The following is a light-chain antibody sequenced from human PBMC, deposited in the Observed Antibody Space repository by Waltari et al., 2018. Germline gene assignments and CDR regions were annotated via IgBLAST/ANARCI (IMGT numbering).Light chain of an antibody. Sequence: QSALTHPPSVSGSPGQTVPITCTRTNSDFGSYNRVSWYQKPPATAPQRVIYEVNNRPSGVPDRFSGSKSGNTASLTISGLQAEDEADYYCSSWTGSPVFGGGTKLTVL. J-gene: IGLJ3*02. CDR3: SSWTGSPV. CDR1: NSDFGSYNR. V-gene: IGLV2-18*02. CDR2: EVN.